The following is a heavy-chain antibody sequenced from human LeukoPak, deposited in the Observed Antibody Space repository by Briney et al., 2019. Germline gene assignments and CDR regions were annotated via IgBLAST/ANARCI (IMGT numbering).Heavy chain of an antibody. D-gene: IGHD4-23*01. V-gene: IGHV1-69*01. CDR3: ATSPTGYSPGY. J-gene: IGHJ4*02. CDR1: GGTFSTFA. CDR2: IIPILGTA. Sequence: ASVKVSCKASGGTFSTFALSWVRQAPGKGPDWMGGIIPILGTANYAQKFQGRVTITADESTSTAYMELSSLTYEDTAVYYCATSPTGYSPGYWGQGTLVTVSS.